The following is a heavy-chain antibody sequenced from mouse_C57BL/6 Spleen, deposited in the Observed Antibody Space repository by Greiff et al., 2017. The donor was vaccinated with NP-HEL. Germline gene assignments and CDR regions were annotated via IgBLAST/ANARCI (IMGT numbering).Heavy chain of an antibody. CDR2: INYDGSST. Sequence: EVKLVESEGGLVQPGSSMKLSCTASGFTFSDYYMAWVRQVPEKGLEWVANINYDGSSTYYLDSLKSRFIISRDNAKNILYLQMSSLKSEDTATYYCARVLDGRGAMDYWGQGTSVTVSS. V-gene: IGHV5-16*01. D-gene: IGHD2-3*01. J-gene: IGHJ4*01. CDR3: ARVLDGRGAMDY. CDR1: GFTFSDYY.